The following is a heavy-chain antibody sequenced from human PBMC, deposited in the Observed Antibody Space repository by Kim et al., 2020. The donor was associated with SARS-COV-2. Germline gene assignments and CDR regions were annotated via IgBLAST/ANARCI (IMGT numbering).Heavy chain of an antibody. CDR3: ARDGGFYGSGSTQYNWFDP. D-gene: IGHD3-10*01. J-gene: IGHJ5*02. CDR2: INAGNGNT. Sequence: ASVKVSCKASGYTFTSYAMHWVRQAPGQRLEWMGWINAGNGNTKYSQKFQGRVTITRDTSASTAYMELSSLRSEDTAVYYCARDGGFYGSGSTQYNWFDPWGQGTLVTVSS. V-gene: IGHV1-3*01. CDR1: GYTFTSYA.